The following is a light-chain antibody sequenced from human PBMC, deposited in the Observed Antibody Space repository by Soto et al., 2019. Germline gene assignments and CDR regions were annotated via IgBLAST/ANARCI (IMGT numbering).Light chain of an antibody. CDR1: QSVTSSY. Sequence: EIVLTQSPGTLSLSPGERATLSCRASQSVTSSYLAWYQQKPGQAPRLLIYGASTRATGIPDRFSGSGSGTDFTLTISSLEPEDFAVYYCQQRNSWPLTFGGGTTVEIK. CDR2: GAS. J-gene: IGKJ4*01. CDR3: QQRNSWPLT. V-gene: IGKV3D-20*02.